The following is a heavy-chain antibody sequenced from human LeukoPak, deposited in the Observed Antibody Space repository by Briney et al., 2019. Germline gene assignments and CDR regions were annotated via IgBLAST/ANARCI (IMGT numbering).Heavy chain of an antibody. CDR3: ARENTIAFWFDP. J-gene: IGHJ5*02. Sequence: GGPLRLSCAASGFTFSSYSMNWVRQAPGKGLEWVSSISSSSSYIYYADSVKGRFTISRDNAKNSLYLQMNSLRAEDTAVYYCARENTIAFWFDPWGQGTLVTVSS. CDR1: GFTFSSYS. D-gene: IGHD3-3*01. CDR2: ISSSSSYI. V-gene: IGHV3-21*01.